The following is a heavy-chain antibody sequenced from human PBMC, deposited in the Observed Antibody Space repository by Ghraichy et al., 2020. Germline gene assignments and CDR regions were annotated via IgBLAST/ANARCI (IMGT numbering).Heavy chain of an antibody. CDR3: ARDISGGLDP. J-gene: IGHJ5*02. D-gene: IGHD1-20*01. V-gene: IGHV3-21*01. CDR2: ISSSSSYI. CDR1: GFTFSSYS. Sequence: GESLNISCAASGFTFSSYSMNWVRQAPGKGLEWVSSISSSSSYIYYADSVKGRFTISRDNAKNSLYLQMNSLRAEDTAVYYCARDISGGLDPWGQGTLVTVSS.